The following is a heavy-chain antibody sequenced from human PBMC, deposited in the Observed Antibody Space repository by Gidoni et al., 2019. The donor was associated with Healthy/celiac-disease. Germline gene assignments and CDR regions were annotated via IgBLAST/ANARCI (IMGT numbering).Heavy chain of an antibody. Sequence: EVQLVESGGGLVQPGGSLRLSCAASGFTFSSYWMSWVRQAPGKGLEWVANIKQDGSEKYYVDSVKGRFTISRDNAKNSLYLQMNSLRAEDTAVYYCARDHADYYDQSGWFDPWGQGTLVTVSS. V-gene: IGHV3-7*03. D-gene: IGHD3-22*01. CDR1: GFTFSSYW. CDR3: ARDHADYYDQSGWFDP. J-gene: IGHJ5*02. CDR2: IKQDGSEK.